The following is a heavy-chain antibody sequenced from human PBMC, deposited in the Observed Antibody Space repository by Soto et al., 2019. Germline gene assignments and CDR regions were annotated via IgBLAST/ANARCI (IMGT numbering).Heavy chain of an antibody. CDR2: INSDGSST. J-gene: IGHJ4*02. CDR1: GFTFSSYW. CDR3: AIDGTKDGDNGLDY. Sequence: GGSLRLSCAASGFTFSSYWMHWVRQAPGKGLVWVSRINSDGSSTSYADSVKGRFTISRDSAKNTLYLQMNSLRAEDTAVYYCAIDGTKDGDNGLDYCGQRSLVPVSA. V-gene: IGHV3-74*01. D-gene: IGHD1-20*01.